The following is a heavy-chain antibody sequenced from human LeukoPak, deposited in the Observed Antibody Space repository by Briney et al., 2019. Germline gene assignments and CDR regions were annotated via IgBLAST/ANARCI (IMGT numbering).Heavy chain of an antibody. D-gene: IGHD2/OR15-2a*01. J-gene: IGHJ6*03. CDR1: GFTFSSNY. V-gene: IGHV3-53*01. CDR3: ARDTWAYYMDV. CDR2: IYSGGST. Sequence: GGSLRLSCAASGFTFSSNYMSWVRQAPGKGLEWVSVIYSGGSTYYADSVKCRFTISRDNSKNTLYLQMNSLRAEDTAVYYCARDTWAYYMDVWGKGTTVTISS.